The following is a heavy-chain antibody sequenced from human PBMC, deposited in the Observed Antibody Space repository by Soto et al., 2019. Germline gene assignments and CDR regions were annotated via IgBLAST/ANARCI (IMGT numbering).Heavy chain of an antibody. V-gene: IGHV4-34*01. CDR2: INHSGST. CDR1: GGSFSGYY. Sequence: SLTCAVYGGSFSGYYWSWIRQPPGKGLEWIGEINHSGSTNYNPSLKSRVTISVDTSKNQFSLKLSSVTAADTAVYYCAREETELRLGELSLNWGQGTLVTVSS. D-gene: IGHD3-16*02. J-gene: IGHJ4*02. CDR3: AREETELRLGELSLN.